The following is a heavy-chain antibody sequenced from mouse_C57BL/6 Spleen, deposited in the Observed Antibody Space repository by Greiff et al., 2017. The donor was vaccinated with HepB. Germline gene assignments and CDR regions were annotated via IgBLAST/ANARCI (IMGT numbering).Heavy chain of an antibody. D-gene: IGHD2-2*01. CDR1: GFTFSDYY. V-gene: IGHV5-16*01. CDR3: ARGGYPDYFDY. J-gene: IGHJ2*01. Sequence: EVQRVESEGGLVQPGSSMKLSCTASGFTFSDYYMAWVRQVPEKGLEWVANINYDGSSTYYLDSLTSRVIISRDKAKNILYLQMSSLKSEDTATYYCARGGYPDYFDYWGQGTTLTVSS. CDR2: INYDGSST.